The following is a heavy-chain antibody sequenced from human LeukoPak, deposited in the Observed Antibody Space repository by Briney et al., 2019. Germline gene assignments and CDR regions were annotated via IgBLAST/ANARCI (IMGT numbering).Heavy chain of an antibody. CDR3: ARRNGQDIVATFRRRYYFDY. D-gene: IGHD5-12*01. CDR1: SASITSSPYF. Sequence: PSETLSLTCTVSSASITSSPYFWGRIRQSPGKGLEWIGSISYSGTTYYNPSLKSRVTISINTSKNQFSLKLSSVTAADTAVYYCARRNGQDIVATFRRRYYFDYWGQGTLVTVSS. J-gene: IGHJ4*02. CDR2: ISYSGTT. V-gene: IGHV4-39*07.